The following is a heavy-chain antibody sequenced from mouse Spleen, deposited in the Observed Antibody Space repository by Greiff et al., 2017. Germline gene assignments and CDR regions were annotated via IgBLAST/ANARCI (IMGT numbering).Heavy chain of an antibody. Sequence: DVMLVESGGGLVKPGGSLKLSCAASGFTFSDYGMHWVRQAPEKGLEWVAYISSGSSTIYYADTVKGRFTISRDNAKNTLFLQMTSLRSEDTAMYYYARKDYSYAMDYWGQGTSVTVSS. V-gene: IGHV5-17*01. CDR1: GFTFSDYG. D-gene: IGHD1-1*01. J-gene: IGHJ4*01. CDR3: ARKDYSYAMDY. CDR2: ISSGSSTI.